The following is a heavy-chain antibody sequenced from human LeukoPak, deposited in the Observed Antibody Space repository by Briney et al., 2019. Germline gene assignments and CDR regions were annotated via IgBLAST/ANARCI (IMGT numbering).Heavy chain of an antibody. J-gene: IGHJ4*02. V-gene: IGHV1-46*01. D-gene: IGHD6-13*01. CDR2: INPSGGST. CDR3: ARESSSWYYFDY. Sequence: ASVKVSCKASGYTFTSYYMHWVRQAPGQGLEWMGIINPSGGSTSYAQKFQGRVTMTRDTSTSTVYMERSSLRSEDTAVYYCARESSSWYYFDYWGQGTLVTVSS. CDR1: GYTFTSYY.